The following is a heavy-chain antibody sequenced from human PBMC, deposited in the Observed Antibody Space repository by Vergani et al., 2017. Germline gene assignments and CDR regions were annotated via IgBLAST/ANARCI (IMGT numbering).Heavy chain of an antibody. J-gene: IGHJ4*02. CDR3: ARIHSSGWSYDY. CDR2: IDWDDDN. V-gene: IGHV2-70*04. D-gene: IGHD6-19*01. Sequence: QVTLKESGPALVKPTQTLTLTCTFSGFSLSTSGMRVSWIRQPPGKALEWLARIDWDDDNFFTTSLNTRLTISKDTCKNQVVLTMTNMDPVDTATNYCARIHSSGWSYDYWGQGTLVTVSS. CDR1: GFSLSTSGMR.